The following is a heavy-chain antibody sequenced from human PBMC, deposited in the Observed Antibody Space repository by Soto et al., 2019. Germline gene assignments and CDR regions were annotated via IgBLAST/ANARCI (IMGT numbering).Heavy chain of an antibody. CDR1: GGTFSSYT. CDR3: ARWYGDYPGGDAFDI. V-gene: IGHV1-69*02. D-gene: IGHD4-17*01. Sequence: ASVKVSCKASGGTFSSYTISWVRQAPGQGLEWMGRIIPILGIANYAQKFQGRVTITADKSTSTAYMELSSLRSEDTAVYYCARWYGDYPGGDAFDIWGQGTMVTVSS. J-gene: IGHJ3*02. CDR2: IIPILGIA.